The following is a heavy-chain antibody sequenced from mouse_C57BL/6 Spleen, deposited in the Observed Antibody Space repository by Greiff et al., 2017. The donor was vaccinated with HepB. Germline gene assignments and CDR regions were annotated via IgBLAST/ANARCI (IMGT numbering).Heavy chain of an antibody. CDR3: ARGGFPWFAY. CDR2: IYPGSGST. V-gene: IGHV1-55*01. CDR1: GFNIKDYY. Sequence: VQLQQSGAELVKPGASVKLSCTASGFNIKDYYMHWVKQRPGQGLEWIGDIYPGSGSTNYNEKFKSKATLTVDTSSSTAYMQLSSLTSEDSAVYYCARGGFPWFAYWGQGTLVTVSA. J-gene: IGHJ3*01.